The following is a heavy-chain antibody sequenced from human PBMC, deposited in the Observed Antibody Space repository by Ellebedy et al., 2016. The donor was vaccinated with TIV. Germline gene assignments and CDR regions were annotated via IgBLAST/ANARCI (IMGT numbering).Heavy chain of an antibody. CDR1: GFTFSNYW. CDR3: ARAPSMYSGSYYDY. V-gene: IGHV3-74*01. J-gene: IGHJ4*02. D-gene: IGHD1-26*01. CDR2: VNRDGTST. Sequence: GESLKIPCAASGFTFSNYWTPWVRQAPGKGLVWVSRVNRDGTSTNYADSVKGRFTISRDNAKNTLDLQMNSLRAEDTAVYYCARAPSMYSGSYYDYWGQGTLVTVSS.